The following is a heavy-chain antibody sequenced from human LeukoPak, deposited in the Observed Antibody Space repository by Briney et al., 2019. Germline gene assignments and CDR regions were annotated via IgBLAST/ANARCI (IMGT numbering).Heavy chain of an antibody. CDR1: GFSFSDYD. V-gene: IGHV3-30*02. CDR2: IRYDGSNT. J-gene: IGHJ6*04. CDR3: AKPSDV. Sequence: GGSLRLSCAASGFSFSDYDIHWVRLAPGKGLEWVTFIRYDGSNTYAESVKGRFTISRDNSKNTLHLQMNSLRAEDTAVYYCAKPSDVWGKGTTVTVSS.